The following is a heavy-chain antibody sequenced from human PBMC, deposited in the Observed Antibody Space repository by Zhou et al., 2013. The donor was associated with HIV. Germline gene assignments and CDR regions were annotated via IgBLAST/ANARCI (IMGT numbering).Heavy chain of an antibody. D-gene: IGHD3-9*01. V-gene: IGHV1-18*01. Sequence: QVQLVQSGAEVKKPGASVKVSCKASGYNFNSYGINWVREAPGQGLEWMGWISGSNGDTKYARRFHGRVTMTWDTSVTTAHMELNSLSSDDTAVYYCATDRQLDEVLTNAFAIWGQGTVVTVSS. CDR1: GYNFNSYG. J-gene: IGHJ3*02. CDR2: ISGSNGDT. CDR3: ATDRQLDEVLTNAFAI.